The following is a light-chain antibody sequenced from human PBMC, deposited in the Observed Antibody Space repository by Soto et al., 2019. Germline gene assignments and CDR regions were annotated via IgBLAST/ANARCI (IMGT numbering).Light chain of an antibody. V-gene: IGKV1-5*03. CDR2: KAS. J-gene: IGKJ1*01. Sequence: DIQMTQSPSTLSASIGDRVTITCRASQSIDTGLASYQQKPGKAPKLLIFKASFLPNEVPSRFSGSGSGTDFTLTISGLPPDDFEPYYCQHDNPLSRTFGKRTKVDVK. CDR1: QSIDTG. CDR3: QHDNPLSRT.